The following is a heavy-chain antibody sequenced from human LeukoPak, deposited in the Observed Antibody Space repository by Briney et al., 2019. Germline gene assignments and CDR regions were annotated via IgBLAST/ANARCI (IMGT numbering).Heavy chain of an antibody. J-gene: IGHJ4*02. CDR2: ISSSSSYI. D-gene: IGHD3-10*01. CDR3: ARDERLELWFGEFSWYFDY. Sequence: GSLRLSCAASGFTFSSYSMNCVRQAAGGGLQWVASISSSSSYIYYADSVKGRFTISRDNAKNSLYLQMNSLRAEDTAVYYCARDERLELWFGEFSWYFDYWGQGTLVTVSS. V-gene: IGHV3-21*01. CDR1: GFTFSSYS.